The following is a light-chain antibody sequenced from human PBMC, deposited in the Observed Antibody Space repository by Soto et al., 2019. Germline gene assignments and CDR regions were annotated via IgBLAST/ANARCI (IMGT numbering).Light chain of an antibody. J-gene: IGLJ2*01. CDR3: QSYDSSLSVV. CDR2: GNS. V-gene: IGLV1-40*01. CDR1: SSNIGAGYD. Sequence: QSVLTQPPSVSGAPGQRVTISCTGSSSNIGAGYDVHWYQQLPGTAPKLLIYGNSNRPSGVPDRFSGSKSGTSASLAITGLQAEGEGDYYCQSYDSSLSVVFGGGTQLTVL.